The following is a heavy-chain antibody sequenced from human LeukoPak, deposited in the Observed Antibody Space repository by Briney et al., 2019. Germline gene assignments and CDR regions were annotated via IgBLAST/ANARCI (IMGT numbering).Heavy chain of an antibody. CDR3: ARGVEMAGFDY. Sequence: SETLSLTCAVYVGSFSGYYWSWVRQSPGKGLEWIGEINHSGSTNFNSSLKSRLTISVDTSRNQFSLKLSSVTAADTAVYYCARGVEMAGFDYWGQGNLVTVSS. D-gene: IGHD5-24*01. CDR1: VGSFSGYY. V-gene: IGHV4-34*01. CDR2: INHSGST. J-gene: IGHJ4*02.